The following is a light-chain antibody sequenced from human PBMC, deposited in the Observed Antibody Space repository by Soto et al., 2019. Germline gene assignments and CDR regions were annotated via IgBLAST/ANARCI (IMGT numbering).Light chain of an antibody. V-gene: IGLV2-14*01. J-gene: IGLJ1*01. CDR3: SSYTSSSPPYV. Sequence: QSALTQPASVSGSPGQSITISCTGTSSDVGGYNYVSWYQQHPDKAPKLMIYEVSNRPSGVSNRFSGSKSGNTASLTISGLQSEDEADYYCSSYTSSSPPYVFGTGTKVTVL. CDR2: EVS. CDR1: SSDVGGYNY.